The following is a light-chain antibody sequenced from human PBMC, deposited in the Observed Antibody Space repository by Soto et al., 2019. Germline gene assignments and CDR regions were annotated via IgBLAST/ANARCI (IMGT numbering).Light chain of an antibody. V-gene: IGLV2-8*01. CDR3: SSYAGSSNV. Sequence: QSVLTQPPSASGTPGQRVTISCSGSSSNIGRYTVNWYQQHPGKAPKLMIYEVNKRPSGVPDRFSGSKSGNTASLTVSGLQAEDEADYYCSSYAGSSNVFGTGTKVTAL. CDR2: EVN. J-gene: IGLJ1*01. CDR1: SSNIGRYT.